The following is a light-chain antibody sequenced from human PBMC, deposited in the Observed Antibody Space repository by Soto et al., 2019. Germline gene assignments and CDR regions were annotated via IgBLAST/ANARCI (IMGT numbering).Light chain of an antibody. CDR3: SSRTSSIDTLEV. V-gene: IGLV2-11*01. CDR1: SSDVGGYNY. Sequence: QSVLTQPRSVSGSPGQSVTISCTGTSSDVGGYNYVSWYQQHPGKAPKLMIYDVGKRPSGVPDRFSGSKSGNTASLTISGLQAEDEADYYCSSRTSSIDTLEVFGTGTKVTVL. CDR2: DVG. J-gene: IGLJ1*01.